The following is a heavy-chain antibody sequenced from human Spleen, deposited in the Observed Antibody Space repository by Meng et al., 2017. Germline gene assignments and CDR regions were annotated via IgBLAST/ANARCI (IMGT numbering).Heavy chain of an antibody. V-gene: IGHV1-8*01. CDR2: MNPNSGKT. CDR1: GYTFTHYG. CDR3: ARGALYSYGYSSDY. J-gene: IGHJ4*02. D-gene: IGHD5-18*01. Sequence: ASVKVSCKASGYTFTHYGFTWVRQAPGQGLEWVGWMNPNSGKTGYAQKFQGRVTMTRNTSISTAYMELSSLRSEDTAVYYCARGALYSYGYSSDYWGQGTLVTVSS.